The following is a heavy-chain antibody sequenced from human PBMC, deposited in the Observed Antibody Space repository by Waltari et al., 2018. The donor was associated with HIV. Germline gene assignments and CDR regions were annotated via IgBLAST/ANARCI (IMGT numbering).Heavy chain of an antibody. Sequence: QVQLQQWGAGLLKPSETLSLTCAGYGGSFTGYYFNWIRQSPGKGLEWIGEINEGGTTSFHPSLKSRLTLSIDPSKTQFSLKLGSVTAADSGLYFCARARELNLLEWSIGPEASYFYGMDVWGQGTPVTVSS. CDR1: GGSFTGYY. J-gene: IGHJ6*02. D-gene: IGHD3-3*01. CDR2: INEGGTT. V-gene: IGHV4-34*02. CDR3: ARARELNLLEWSIGPEASYFYGMDV.